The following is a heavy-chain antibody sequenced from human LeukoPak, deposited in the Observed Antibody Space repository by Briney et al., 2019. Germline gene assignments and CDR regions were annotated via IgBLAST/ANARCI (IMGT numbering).Heavy chain of an antibody. Sequence: VSVKVSCKASGYTFTAHYVHWVRQAPGQGLEWMGCINSDSGGTTCAQKFQGRVTMTRDTSINTAYMELSSLRSDDTAVYHCARGVGSSWFDPWGQGTLVTVPS. D-gene: IGHD2-15*01. J-gene: IGHJ5*02. CDR1: GYTFTAHY. V-gene: IGHV1-2*02. CDR2: INSDSGGT. CDR3: ARGVGSSWFDP.